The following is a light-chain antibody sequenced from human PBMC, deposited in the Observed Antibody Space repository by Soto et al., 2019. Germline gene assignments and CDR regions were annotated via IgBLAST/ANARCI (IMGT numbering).Light chain of an antibody. CDR1: KIGTKS. V-gene: IGLV3-21*02. CDR2: DDS. J-gene: IGLJ2*01. CDR3: QVWDSSTDQNVV. Sequence: SYELTQPPSASVAPGQTARITCGGNKIGTKSVRWYQQKPGQAPVLVVFDDSDRPSGIPERFSGSNSGNTATLTISRVEAGDEADYYCQVWDSSTDQNVVFGGGTKLTVL.